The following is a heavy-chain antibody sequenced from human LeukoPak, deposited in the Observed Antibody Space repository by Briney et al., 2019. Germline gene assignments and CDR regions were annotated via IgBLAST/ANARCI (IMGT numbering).Heavy chain of an antibody. CDR3: AKAYIPMVIFGVVEY. CDR2: ISGSGGST. CDR1: GFTFSSYA. J-gene: IGHJ4*02. V-gene: IGHV3-23*01. Sequence: GGSLRLSCAASGFTFSSYAMSWVRQAPGKGLEWVSAISGSGGSTYYADSVKGRFTISRDNSKNTLYLQMNSLRAEDTAVYYCAKAYIPMVIFGVVEYWGQGTMVTVSS. D-gene: IGHD3-3*01.